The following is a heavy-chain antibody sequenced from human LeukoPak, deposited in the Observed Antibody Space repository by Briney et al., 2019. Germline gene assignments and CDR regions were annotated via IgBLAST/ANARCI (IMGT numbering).Heavy chain of an antibody. CDR3: ARGSGWFEVDD. Sequence: PGGSLRLSCAASGFTFSSYWMSWVRQAPGKGLEWVASIKQDGSEKYYVDSVKGRFTISRDNAKNSLYLQMNSLSAEDAAVYYCARGSGWFEVDDWGQGTLVTVSS. D-gene: IGHD6-19*01. J-gene: IGHJ4*02. CDR1: GFTFSSYW. CDR2: IKQDGSEK. V-gene: IGHV3-7*01.